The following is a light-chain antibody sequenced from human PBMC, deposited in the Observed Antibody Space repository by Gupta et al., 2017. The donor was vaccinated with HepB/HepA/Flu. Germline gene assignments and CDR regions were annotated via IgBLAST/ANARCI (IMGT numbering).Light chain of an antibody. Sequence: EVVMTQSPLSLPVTLGQSASISCKSSQSLVHTDGNIFLNWFHQRPGQSPRRLIYKGSNRDSGVTDRFSGSGADTDITLKSSRGEAEDVGVYYFMQGTFWRTFGQGTXVEI. CDR2: KGS. CDR1: QSLVHTDGNIF. J-gene: IGKJ1*01. CDR3: MQGTFWRT. V-gene: IGKV2-30*02.